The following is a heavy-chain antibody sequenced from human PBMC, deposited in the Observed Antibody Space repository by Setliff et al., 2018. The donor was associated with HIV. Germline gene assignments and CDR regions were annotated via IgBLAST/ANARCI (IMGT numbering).Heavy chain of an antibody. J-gene: IGHJ2*01. V-gene: IGHV5-51*01. CDR1: GYRFTSYW. CDR2: IYPGDSDT. D-gene: IGHD3-9*01. CDR3: ARALDFLTEQLNWFFPL. Sequence: SLKISCKASGYRFTSYWIAWVRQMPGKGLEWMGIIYPGDSDTRYSPSFQGQVTISVDKSISTAYLQWNSLKASDTAIYYCARALDFLTEQLNWFFPLWGRGTLVTVSS.